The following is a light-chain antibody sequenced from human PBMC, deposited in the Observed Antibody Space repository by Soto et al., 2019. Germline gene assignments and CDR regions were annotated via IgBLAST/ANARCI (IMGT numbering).Light chain of an antibody. J-gene: IGLJ3*02. CDR2: GNS. CDR1: SSNIGAGYD. Sequence: QSALTQPPSVSGAPGQRVTISCTGSSSNIGAGYDVHWYQQLPGTAPKLLIYGNSNRPSGVPDRFSGSKSGTPASLAITGLRAEDEADYYCQSYDSSLSGWVFGGGTKLTVL. V-gene: IGLV1-40*01. CDR3: QSYDSSLSGWV.